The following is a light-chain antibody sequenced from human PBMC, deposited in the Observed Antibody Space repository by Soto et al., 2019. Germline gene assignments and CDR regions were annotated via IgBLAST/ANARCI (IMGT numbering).Light chain of an antibody. V-gene: IGKV1-39*01. CDR2: AAS. Sequence: DIQMTQSPSSLSASVGDRVILTCRASQSIDTCLHWYQQKPGKAPNLLIYAASNLQSGVPSRFSGSASGTEFTLTITSLHPEDFATYYCQQAYSTPITFGQGTRLEIK. CDR3: QQAYSTPIT. J-gene: IGKJ5*01. CDR1: QSIDTC.